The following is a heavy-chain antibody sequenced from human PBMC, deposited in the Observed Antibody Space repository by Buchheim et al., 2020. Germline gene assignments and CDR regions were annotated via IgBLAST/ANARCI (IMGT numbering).Heavy chain of an antibody. CDR3: ARGTRDYYGMDV. Sequence: EVQLVESGGGLVQPGGSLRLSCAASGFTFSSYWMTWVRQALGKGLEWVANIKEDGSEGYYVDSVKGRFTISRDNAMNSLFLQMSSLRAEDTAVYYCARGTRDYYGMDVWGQGTT. CDR2: IKEDGSEG. CDR1: GFTFSSYW. J-gene: IGHJ6*02. V-gene: IGHV3-7*01.